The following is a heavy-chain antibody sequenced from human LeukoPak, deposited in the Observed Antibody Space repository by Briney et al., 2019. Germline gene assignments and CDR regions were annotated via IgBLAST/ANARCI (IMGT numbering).Heavy chain of an antibody. J-gene: IGHJ4*02. CDR1: GFTFSSYS. Sequence: GGSLRLSCAASGFTFSSYSMNWVRQAPGKGLEWVSSISSSSSYIYYADSVKGRFTISRDNAKNSLYLQMSSLRAEDTAVYYCAREGYGDYGGGYWGQGTLVTVSS. V-gene: IGHV3-21*01. CDR2: ISSSSSYI. D-gene: IGHD4-17*01. CDR3: AREGYGDYGGGY.